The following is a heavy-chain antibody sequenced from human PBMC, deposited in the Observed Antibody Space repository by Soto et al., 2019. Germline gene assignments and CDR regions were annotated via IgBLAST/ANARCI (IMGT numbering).Heavy chain of an antibody. CDR3: VRGGDSSGYYYRQYFLH. J-gene: IGHJ1*01. Sequence: ESGGGVVQPGRSLRLSCAASGFSFSTNAMNWVRQAPGKGLEWVAVISYDGSNKYYADSVKGRFTISRDNSKNTLYLQMNSLRAEDTAVYYCVRGGDSSGYYYRQYFLHWGQGTLVTVSS. V-gene: IGHV3-30-3*01. D-gene: IGHD3-22*01. CDR2: ISYDGSNK. CDR1: GFSFSTNA.